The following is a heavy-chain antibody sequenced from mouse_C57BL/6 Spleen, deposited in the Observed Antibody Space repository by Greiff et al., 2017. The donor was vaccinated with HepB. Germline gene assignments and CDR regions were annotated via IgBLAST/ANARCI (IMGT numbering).Heavy chain of an antibody. Sequence: QVQLQQSGAELVKPGASVKISCKASGYAFSSYWMNWVKPRPGKGLEWIGQIYPGDGDTNYNGKFTGKATLTADKSSSTAYMQLSSLTSEDSAVYCCAGGQVYDPMLAYWGQGTLVTVSA. CDR1: GYAFSSYW. CDR2: IYPGDGDT. CDR3: AGGQVYDPMLAY. J-gene: IGHJ3*01. D-gene: IGHD2-3*01. V-gene: IGHV1-80*01.